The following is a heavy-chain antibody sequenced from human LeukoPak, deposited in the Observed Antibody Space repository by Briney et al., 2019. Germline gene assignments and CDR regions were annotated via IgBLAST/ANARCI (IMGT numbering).Heavy chain of an antibody. J-gene: IGHJ5*02. D-gene: IGHD2-15*01. Sequence: GGSLRLSCAASGFTFSNYEMNWARQAPGKGLEWVSYISSSGSTIYYAASVKGRFTVSRDNAKTSLYLQMNSLRAEGTAVYYCARDHRGYAWFDLWGQGTLVTVSS. CDR1: GFTFSNYE. CDR2: ISSSGSTI. V-gene: IGHV3-48*03. CDR3: ARDHRGYAWFDL.